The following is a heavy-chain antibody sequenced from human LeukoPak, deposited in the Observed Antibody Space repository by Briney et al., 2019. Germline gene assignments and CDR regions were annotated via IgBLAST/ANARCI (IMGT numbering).Heavy chain of an antibody. Sequence: GGSLRLSCAASGFTFSSYAMSWVRQAPGEGLEWVSAISGSGGSTYYADSVRGRFTISRDNSKNTLYLQMNSLGAEDTAVYYCAKDLLVGDYWGQGTLVTVSS. J-gene: IGHJ4*02. V-gene: IGHV3-23*01. CDR2: ISGSGGST. CDR1: GFTFSSYA. CDR3: AKDLLVGDY. D-gene: IGHD3-3*01.